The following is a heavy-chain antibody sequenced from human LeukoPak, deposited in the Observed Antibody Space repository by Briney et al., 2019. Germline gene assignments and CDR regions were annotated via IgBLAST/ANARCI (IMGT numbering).Heavy chain of an antibody. CDR1: GFTFSSYA. D-gene: IGHD3-22*01. Sequence: GGSLRLSCAASGFTFSSYAMGWVRQAPGKGLEWVSAISGSGGSTYYADSVKGRFTISRDNSKNTLDLQMNSLRAEDTAVYYCAKEVRGSWYYYDSSGYPLDEYWGQGTLVTVSS. CDR2: ISGSGGST. CDR3: AKEVRGSWYYYDSSGYPLDEY. V-gene: IGHV3-23*01. J-gene: IGHJ4*02.